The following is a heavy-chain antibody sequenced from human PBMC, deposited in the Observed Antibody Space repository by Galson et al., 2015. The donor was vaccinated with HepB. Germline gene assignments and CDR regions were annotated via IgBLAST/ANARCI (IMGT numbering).Heavy chain of an antibody. CDR1: GGSINSYY. V-gene: IGHV4-59*01. J-gene: IGHJ6*03. D-gene: IGHD1-26*01. CDR2: IYYSGTT. Sequence: QVQLQESGPGLVKPSETLSLTCTVSGGSINSYYWSWIRQPPGKGLEWIGYIYYSGTTDYNPSLKSRVTISMDTSKNQFSLRLSSVTAADTAVYYCARIVGASLYYYYYYMDVWGKGTTVTVSS. CDR3: ARIVGASLYYYYYYMDV.